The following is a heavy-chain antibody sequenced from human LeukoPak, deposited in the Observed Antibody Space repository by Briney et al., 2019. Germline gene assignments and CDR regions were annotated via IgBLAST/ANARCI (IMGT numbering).Heavy chain of an antibody. CDR2: IYPGDSDT. V-gene: IGHV5-51*01. CDR3: ARQGYGSGSYYYFDY. D-gene: IGHD3-10*01. Sequence: GESLKISCKGSGYSFTSYWIGWVRQMPGKGLEWMGIIYPGDSDTRYSPSFQGQVTISADKSISTAYLQWSSLKASDTAMYYCARQGYGSGSYYYFDYWGQGTLVTVSS. CDR1: GYSFTSYW. J-gene: IGHJ4*02.